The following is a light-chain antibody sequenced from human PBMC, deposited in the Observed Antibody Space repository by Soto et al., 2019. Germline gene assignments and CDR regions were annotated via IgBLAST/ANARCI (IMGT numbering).Light chain of an antibody. CDR2: DST. J-gene: IGKJ5*01. CDR3: QQRNVWPPIT. Sequence: VLTQSPATLSLSPGERATLSCRASQSIHTASAWYQQKPGQPPRLVVYDSTLRANGVPDRFGGSRSGTEFTITINNLEPEDFAVYYYQQRNVWPPITFGQGTRLEI. V-gene: IGKV3-11*01. CDR1: QSIHTA.